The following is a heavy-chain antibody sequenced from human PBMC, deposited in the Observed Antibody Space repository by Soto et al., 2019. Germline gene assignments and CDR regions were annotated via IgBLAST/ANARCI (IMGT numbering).Heavy chain of an antibody. CDR3: AKAYTVTPTPYGMDV. J-gene: IGHJ6*02. Sequence: EVQLVESGGGLVQPGRSLRLSCAASGFTLIDYAMNWFRQAPGKGLDYVSGISWNSVSIAYADSVKGRFTISRDNAKNSLYLQMNSLRPEDTALYYCAKAYTVTPTPYGMDVWGQGTTVTVSS. D-gene: IGHD4-17*01. V-gene: IGHV3-9*01. CDR2: ISWNSVSI. CDR1: GFTLIDYA.